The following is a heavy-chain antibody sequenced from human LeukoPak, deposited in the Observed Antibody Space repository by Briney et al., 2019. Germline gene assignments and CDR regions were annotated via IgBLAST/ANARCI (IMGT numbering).Heavy chain of an antibody. Sequence: PGGSLRLSCAASGFAFSNAWMSWVRQAPGKGLEWVGRIKSKAVGGTTDYAAPVNGTITVSRDDSKNTLYLQMNSLKTEDTAMYYCTTDDPINRSWGQGTLVTVSS. CDR1: GFAFSNAW. V-gene: IGHV3-15*01. CDR3: TTDDPINRS. CDR2: IKSKAVGGTT. J-gene: IGHJ4*02.